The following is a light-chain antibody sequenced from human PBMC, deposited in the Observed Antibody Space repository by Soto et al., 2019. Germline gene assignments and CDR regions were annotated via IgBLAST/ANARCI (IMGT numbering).Light chain of an antibody. CDR1: SSNIGAGSS. Sequence: QSVLTQPPSVSGAPGESVTISCAGSSSNIGAGSSVHWYQQLPGTAPKLLINGNTNRPSGVPDRFYGSKSGTSASLAITGLQAEDEADYFCQSYDRSLRTYVFGTATKVTVL. J-gene: IGLJ1*01. CDR3: QSYDRSLRTYV. V-gene: IGLV1-40*01. CDR2: GNT.